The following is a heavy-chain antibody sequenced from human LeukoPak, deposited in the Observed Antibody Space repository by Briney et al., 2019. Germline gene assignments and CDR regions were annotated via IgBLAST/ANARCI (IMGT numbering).Heavy chain of an antibody. CDR2: IRYDGSNK. V-gene: IGHV3-30*02. CDR1: GFTFSSYG. CDR3: AKDRYYGSGSPDY. J-gene: IGHJ4*02. Sequence: PGRSLRLSCAASGFTFSSYGMHWVRQAPGKGLEWVAFIRYDGSNKYYADSVKGRFTISRDNSKNTLYLQMNSLRAEDTAVYYCAKDRYYGSGSPDYWGQGTLVTVSS. D-gene: IGHD3-10*01.